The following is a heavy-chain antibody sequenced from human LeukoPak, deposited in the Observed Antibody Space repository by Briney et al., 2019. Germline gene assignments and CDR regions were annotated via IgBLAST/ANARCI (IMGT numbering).Heavy chain of an antibody. Sequence: GALRLSCAASGFTFSSYSMNWVRQAPGKGLEWVSSISSSSSYIYYADSVKGRFTISRDNAKNSLYLQMNSLRAEDTAVYYCARALSRVIVVVITTSSWFDPWGQGTLVTVSS. CDR2: ISSSSSYI. CDR3: ARALSRVIVVVITTSSWFDP. J-gene: IGHJ5*02. V-gene: IGHV3-21*04. CDR1: GFTFSSYS. D-gene: IGHD3-22*01.